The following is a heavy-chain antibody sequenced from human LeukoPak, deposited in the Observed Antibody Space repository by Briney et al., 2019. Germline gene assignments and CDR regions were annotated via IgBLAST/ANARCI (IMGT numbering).Heavy chain of an antibody. CDR3: ARDRGGYSSSWTDY. D-gene: IGHD6-13*01. CDR2: INPNSGGT. CDR1: GYTFTGYY. V-gene: IGHV1-2*01. Sequence: ASVKVSCKASGYTFTGYYMHWVRQAPGQGPEWMRRINPNSGGTNYAQKFQGRVSITRDTSISTAYMELSRLRSDDTVVYYCARDRGGYSSSWTDYWGQGTLVTVSS. J-gene: IGHJ4*02.